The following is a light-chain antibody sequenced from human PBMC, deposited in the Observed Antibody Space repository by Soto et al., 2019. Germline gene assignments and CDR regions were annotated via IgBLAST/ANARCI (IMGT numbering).Light chain of an antibody. Sequence: QSALTQPASVSGSPGQSITISCTGTSSDVGGYNYVSWYQQHPGKAPKLMIYEVSNRPSGVSSRFAGSKSGNTAFLTTCRQQEDDEAYYCCSSSTSSSTLVFGGGTKLTVL. CDR3: SSSTSSSTLV. J-gene: IGLJ3*02. CDR2: EVS. V-gene: IGLV2-14*01. CDR1: SSDVGGYNY.